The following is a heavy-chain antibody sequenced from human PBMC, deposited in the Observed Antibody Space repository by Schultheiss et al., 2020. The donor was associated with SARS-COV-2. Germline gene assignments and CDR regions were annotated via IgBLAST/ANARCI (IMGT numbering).Heavy chain of an antibody. CDR1: GFTFSSYA. V-gene: IGHV3-23*01. CDR3: ATSPSNDYYMDV. D-gene: IGHD2-8*01. Sequence: GGSLRLSCAASGFTFSSYAMHWVRQAPGKGLEWVSSISSSGDSTYYADSVKGRFTISRDNSKNTLYLQMNSLRAEDTAAYYCATSPSNDYYMDVWGKGTTVTVSS. J-gene: IGHJ6*03. CDR2: ISSSGDST.